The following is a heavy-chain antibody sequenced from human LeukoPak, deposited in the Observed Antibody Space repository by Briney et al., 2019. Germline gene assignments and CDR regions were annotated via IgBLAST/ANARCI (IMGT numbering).Heavy chain of an antibody. V-gene: IGHV3-7*04. CDR3: AGSHSYAFDS. CDR1: GFTFSTSW. D-gene: IGHD2-21*01. Sequence: GGSVTLFCSPSGFTFSTSWMTWVGQAPGKGLEWVANIKPDGTYKQYLESVKGRFTISRDNAKNSLFLQMNSLRAEDTAVYYCAGSHSYAFDSWGKRGIVSVSS. J-gene: IGHJ4*03. CDR2: IKPDGTYK.